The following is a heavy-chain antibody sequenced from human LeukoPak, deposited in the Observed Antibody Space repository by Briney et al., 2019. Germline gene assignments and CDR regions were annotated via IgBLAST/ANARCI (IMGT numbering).Heavy chain of an antibody. CDR3: ARYRSSPGWFDP. CDR2: FYISGGA. J-gene: IGHJ5*02. D-gene: IGHD2-15*01. CDR1: GGSISSSSYY. Sequence: SETLSLTCTVSGGSISSSSYYWVWIRQPAGKGLEWIGRFYISGGANYNPSLKSRVTMSIDTSKSQFSLTLTSVTAADTAVYYCARYRSSPGWFDPWGQGILVTVSS. V-gene: IGHV4-61*02.